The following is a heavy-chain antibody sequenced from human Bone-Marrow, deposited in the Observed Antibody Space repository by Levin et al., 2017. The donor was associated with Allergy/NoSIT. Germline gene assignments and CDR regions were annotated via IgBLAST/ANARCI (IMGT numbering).Heavy chain of an antibody. CDR2: LYHSGST. CDR1: GASLMSHY. J-gene: IGHJ4*02. CDR3: ARAPRKAWLQP. V-gene: IGHV4-59*11. D-gene: IGHD5-24*01. Sequence: PSETLSLTCSVSGASLMSHYWAWIRQPPGKGLEWIGNLYHSGSTQYNPSLKSRVIISGDTSKNQFSLRLTSVTAADTAVYYCARAPRKAWLQPWGPGTLVTVSS.